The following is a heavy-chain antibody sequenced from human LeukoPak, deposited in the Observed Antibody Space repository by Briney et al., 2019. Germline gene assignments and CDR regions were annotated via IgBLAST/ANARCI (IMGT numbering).Heavy chain of an antibody. V-gene: IGHV3-21*04. D-gene: IGHD2-15*01. CDR1: GFTFSSYT. J-gene: IGHJ4*02. CDR2: ISSSSKYR. Sequence: PGGSLRLSCAASGFTFSSYTMNWVRQAPGKGLEWVASISSSSKYRYYADSLQGRFTISRDNAENSLYLQMNSLRAEDAAVYYCAKAPLGRCTGVICYYFDYWGQGTLVTVSS. CDR3: AKAPLGRCTGVICYYFDY.